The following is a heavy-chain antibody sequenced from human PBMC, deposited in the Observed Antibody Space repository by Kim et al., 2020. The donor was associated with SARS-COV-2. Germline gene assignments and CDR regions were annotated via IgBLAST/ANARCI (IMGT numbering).Heavy chain of an antibody. D-gene: IGHD1-26*01. J-gene: IGHJ4*02. V-gene: IGHV3-30*01. CDR3: ARDLCGFPSGY. Sequence: ANTVKHQFTLTGDNTRNTLYLQMNSLRAEDTAVYYCARDLCGFPSGYWGQGTLVTVSS.